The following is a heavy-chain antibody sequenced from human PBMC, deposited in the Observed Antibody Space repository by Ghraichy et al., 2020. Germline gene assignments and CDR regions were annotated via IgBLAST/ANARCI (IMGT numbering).Heavy chain of an antibody. D-gene: IGHD2-15*01. CDR3: AKPNRPRILYPEDY. J-gene: IGHJ4*02. Sequence: GGSLRLSCAASGFTFSSYAMSWVRQAPGKGLEWVSAISGSGGSTYYADSVKGRFTISRDNSKNTLYLQMNSLRAEDTAVYYCAKPNRPRILYPEDYWGQGTLVTVSS. CDR1: GFTFSSYA. CDR2: ISGSGGST. V-gene: IGHV3-23*01.